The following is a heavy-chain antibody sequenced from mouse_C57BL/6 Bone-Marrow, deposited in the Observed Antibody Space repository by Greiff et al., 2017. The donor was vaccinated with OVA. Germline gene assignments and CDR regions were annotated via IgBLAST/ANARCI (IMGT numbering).Heavy chain of an antibody. CDR2: IYPRSGNT. D-gene: IGHD2-1*01. J-gene: IGHJ3*01. V-gene: IGHV1-81*01. Sequence: QVHVKQSGAELARPGASVKLSCKASGYTFTSYGISWVKQRTGQGLEWIGEIYPRSGNTYYNEKFKGKATLTADKSSSTAYMELRSLTSEDSAVYFCALIYYGNYGTYWGQGTLVTVSA. CDR3: ALIYYGNYGTY. CDR1: GYTFTSYG.